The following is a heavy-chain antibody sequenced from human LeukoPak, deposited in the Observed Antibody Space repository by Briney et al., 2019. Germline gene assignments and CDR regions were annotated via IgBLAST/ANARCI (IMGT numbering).Heavy chain of an antibody. J-gene: IGHJ6*02. CDR2: IYYSGST. CDR1: GGSISSYY. V-gene: IGHV4-59*01. Sequence: SETLSHTCTVSGGSISSYYWSWIRQPPGKGLEWIGYIYYSGSTNYNPSLKSRVTISVDTSKNQFSLKLSSVTAADTAVYYCARDGKRPYYGMDVWGQGTTVTVSS. D-gene: IGHD4-23*01. CDR3: ARDGKRPYYGMDV.